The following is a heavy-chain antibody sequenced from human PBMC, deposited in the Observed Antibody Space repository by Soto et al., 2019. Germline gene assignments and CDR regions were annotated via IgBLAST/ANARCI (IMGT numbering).Heavy chain of an antibody. D-gene: IGHD3-3*01. CDR2: MYPGDSDT. J-gene: IGHJ4*02. V-gene: IGHV5-51*01. Sequence: PGESLKISCRGSGYDFNTNWFGWVRQLPGRGLEWVGLMYPGDSDTRYNPSLQGHVTLSVDVTVSTAFLQWRSLETSDTGMYFCARLPRDCNKTSCYYADHWGQRTQVTVSS. CDR3: ARLPRDCNKTSCYYADH. CDR1: GYDFNTNW.